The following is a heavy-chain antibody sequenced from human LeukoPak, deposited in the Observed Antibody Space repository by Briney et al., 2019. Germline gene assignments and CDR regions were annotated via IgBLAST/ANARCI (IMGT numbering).Heavy chain of an antibody. CDR2: ISGSGGST. CDR3: AKGNTPRASARSDY. Sequence: GGSLRLSCAASGFTFSSCAMSWVRQAPGKGLEWVSAISGSGGSTYYADSVKGRFTISRDNSKNTLYLQMNSLRAEDTAVYYCAKGNTPRASARSDYWGQGTLVTVSS. V-gene: IGHV3-23*01. D-gene: IGHD1/OR15-1a*01. J-gene: IGHJ4*02. CDR1: GFTFSSCA.